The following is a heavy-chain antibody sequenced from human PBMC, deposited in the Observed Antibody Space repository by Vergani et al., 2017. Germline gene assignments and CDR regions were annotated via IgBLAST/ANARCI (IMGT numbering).Heavy chain of an antibody. CDR3: AKGGVGADTRYCYMDV. CDR1: GFTFTSYA. J-gene: IGHJ6*03. V-gene: IGHV3-23*01. D-gene: IGHD1-26*01. Sequence: EVRLLESGGGLVQPGGSLRLSCVGSGFTFTSYAMNWVRQAPGKGLEWVSGISGSGATSYNAGSMKGRFAMSRDNSKNTVYVQMNNRKPEDPAVYYCAKGGVGADTRYCYMDVWGKGTTVTVSS. CDR2: ISGSGATS.